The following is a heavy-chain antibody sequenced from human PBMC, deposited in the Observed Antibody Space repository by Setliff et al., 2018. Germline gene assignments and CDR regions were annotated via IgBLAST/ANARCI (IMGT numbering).Heavy chain of an antibody. CDR3: AGATGVTYTWYFEH. D-gene: IGHD2-21*02. V-gene: IGHV4-61*09. CDR1: GYSISSGHF. Sequence: SETLSLTCGVSGYSISSGHFWGWIRQSAGKGLEWIGHIYTNGATSYSPSLKSRVSISVDHLKNQVSLNLKSVTAADTAVYFCAGATGVTYTWYFEHWGQGSLVTVSS. J-gene: IGHJ1*01. CDR2: IYTNGAT.